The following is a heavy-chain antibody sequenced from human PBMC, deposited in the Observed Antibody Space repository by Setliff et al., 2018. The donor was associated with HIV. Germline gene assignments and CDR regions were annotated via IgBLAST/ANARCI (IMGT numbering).Heavy chain of an antibody. CDR3: ARGQVSPYYYDSSGYYFTDAFDI. V-gene: IGHV1-69*10. CDR1: GGTFSSYA. Sequence: SVKVSCKASGGTFSSYAISWVRQAPGQGLEWMGGIIPILGIANYAQKFQGRVTITADKSTSTAYMELSSLRSEDTAVYYCARGQVSPYYYDSSGYYFTDAFDIWGQGTMVPVSS. D-gene: IGHD3-22*01. J-gene: IGHJ3*02. CDR2: IIPILGIA.